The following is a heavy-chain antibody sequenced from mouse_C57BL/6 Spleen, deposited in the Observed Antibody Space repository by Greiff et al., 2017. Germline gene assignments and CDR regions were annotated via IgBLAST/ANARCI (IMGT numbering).Heavy chain of an antibody. J-gene: IGHJ1*03. Sequence: QVQLKQSGAELVRPGTSVKVSCKASGYAFTNYLIEWVKQRPGQGLEWIGVINPGSGGTNYNEKFKGKATLTADKSSSTAYMQLSSLTSEDSAVYFCARRGTVVAHWYFDVWGTGTTVTVSS. CDR3: ARRGTVVAHWYFDV. CDR2: INPGSGGT. V-gene: IGHV1-54*01. CDR1: GYAFTNYL. D-gene: IGHD1-1*01.